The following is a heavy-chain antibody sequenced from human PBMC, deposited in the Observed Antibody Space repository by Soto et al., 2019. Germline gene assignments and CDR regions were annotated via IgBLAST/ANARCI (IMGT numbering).Heavy chain of an antibody. V-gene: IGHV3-48*02. CDR1: GFTFSSYS. CDR3: AREPGVRYYYYMDV. CDR2: ISSSSSTI. J-gene: IGHJ6*03. D-gene: IGHD3-10*01. Sequence: GGSLRLSCAASGFTFSSYSMNWVRQAPGKGLEWVSYISSSSSTIYYADSVKGRFTISRDNAKNSLYLQMNSLRDEDTAVYYCAREPGVRYYYYMDVWGKGTTVTVSS.